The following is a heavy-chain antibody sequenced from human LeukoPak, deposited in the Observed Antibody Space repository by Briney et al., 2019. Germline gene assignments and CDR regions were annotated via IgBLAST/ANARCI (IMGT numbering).Heavy chain of an antibody. Sequence: GGSLRLSCAASGFTFDDYCMSWVRQAPGKGLEWVSGINWNGGSTGYADSVKGRFTISRDNAKNSLYLQMNSLRAEDTALYYCARDLHSSSWYGGGYWGQGTLVTVSS. V-gene: IGHV3-20*04. CDR1: GFTFDDYC. J-gene: IGHJ4*02. CDR3: ARDLHSSSWYGGGY. CDR2: INWNGGST. D-gene: IGHD6-13*01.